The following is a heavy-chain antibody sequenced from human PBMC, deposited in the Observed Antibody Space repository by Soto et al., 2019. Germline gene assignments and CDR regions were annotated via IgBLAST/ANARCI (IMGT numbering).Heavy chain of an antibody. Sequence: PGGSLRLSCAASGFTFSSYEMNWVRQAPGKGLEWVSYISSSGSTIYYADSVKGRFTISRDNAKNSLYLQMNSLRAEDTAVYYCAGDCSSTSCYINYYYGMDVWGQGTTVTVSS. V-gene: IGHV3-48*03. D-gene: IGHD2-2*02. CDR3: AGDCSSTSCYINYYYGMDV. J-gene: IGHJ6*02. CDR1: GFTFSSYE. CDR2: ISSSGSTI.